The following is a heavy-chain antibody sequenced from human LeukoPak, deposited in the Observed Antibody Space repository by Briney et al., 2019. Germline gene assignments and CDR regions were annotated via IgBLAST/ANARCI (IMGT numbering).Heavy chain of an antibody. CDR1: GFRFSDYA. CDR2: IIGSSGDT. D-gene: IGHD5-12*01. V-gene: IGHV3-23*01. CDR3: AKGAYDYIEMGYIDY. J-gene: IGHJ4*02. Sequence: GSLRLSCAASGFRFSDYAMNWVRQAPGKGLEWVSLIIGSSGDTFYADSVKGRFTISRDNSKNTLFLQMNSLRAEDTALYYCAKGAYDYIEMGYIDYWGQGTLVTVSS.